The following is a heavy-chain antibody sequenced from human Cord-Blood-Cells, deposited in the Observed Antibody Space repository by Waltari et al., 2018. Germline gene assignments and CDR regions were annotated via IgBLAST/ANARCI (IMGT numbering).Heavy chain of an antibody. J-gene: IGHJ4*02. V-gene: IGHV3-33*01. CDR2: IWDDGSNK. CDR3: ASGPDYGDYIGY. Sequence: QVQLAESGGGVAQPGRSLRRSCAASGFTFSSYGVHWVGQAPGKGVEWVAVIWDDGSNKYYADSGKGRFTISRDNSKNTLDLQMNSLRAEDTAVYYCASGPDYGDYIGYWGQGTLVTVSS. CDR1: GFTFSSYG. D-gene: IGHD4-17*01.